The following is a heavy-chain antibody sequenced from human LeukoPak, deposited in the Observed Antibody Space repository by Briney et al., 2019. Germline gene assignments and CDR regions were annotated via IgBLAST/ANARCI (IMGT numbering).Heavy chain of an antibody. V-gene: IGHV1-8*01. D-gene: IGHD2-2*01. CDR1: GYTFTSYD. CDR2: MNPNSGDT. J-gene: IGHJ6*02. Sequence: ASVKVSFKASGYTFTSYDINWVRQATGQGLEWMGWMNPNSGDTGYAQKFQGRVTMTRNTSISTAYMELSSLRSEDTAVYYCARVEFQLLCGYYYGMYVSGQRTTVTVSS. CDR3: ARVEFQLLCGYYYGMYV.